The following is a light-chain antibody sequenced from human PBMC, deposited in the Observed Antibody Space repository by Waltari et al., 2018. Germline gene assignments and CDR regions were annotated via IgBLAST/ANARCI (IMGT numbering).Light chain of an antibody. CDR1: RSTIGSTS. V-gene: IGLV1-44*01. CDR3: ATWDDSLNAWV. J-gene: IGLJ3*02. CDR2: NNY. Sequence: QSVLTQPPSASGTPGQRVTITCSGSRSTIGSTSVYWYQHPPGAAPNLLIYNNYQRPAGVPDRFSASKSGTSASLAISGLQSEDEADYYCATWDDSLNAWVFGGGTRLTVL.